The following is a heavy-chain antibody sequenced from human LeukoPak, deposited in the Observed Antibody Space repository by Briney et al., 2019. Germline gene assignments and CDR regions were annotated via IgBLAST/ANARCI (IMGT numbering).Heavy chain of an antibody. Sequence: GGSLRLSCEASGLTCTTYSMTWVRQAPGKGLEWVSIISSGSSAIFSADALKGRFTISRDDAKNLLYLDMNSLRAEDTAVYYCARGHTAVTRHFDFWGQGTLVTVSS. J-gene: IGHJ4*02. CDR3: ARGHTAVTRHFDF. CDR1: GLTCTTYS. CDR2: ISSGSSAI. D-gene: IGHD4-17*01. V-gene: IGHV3-21*01.